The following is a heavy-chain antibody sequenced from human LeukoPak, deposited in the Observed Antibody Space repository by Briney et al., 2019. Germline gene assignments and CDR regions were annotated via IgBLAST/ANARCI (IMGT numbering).Heavy chain of an antibody. CDR2: INHSGST. CDR3: ARLLTT. Sequence: KPSETLSLTCAVYGGSFSGYYWSWIRQPPGKGLEWIGEINHSGSTNYNPSLKSRVTISVDTSKNQFSLKLSSVTAADTAVYYCARLLTTWGQGTLVTVSS. D-gene: IGHD3-9*01. CDR1: GGSFSGYY. V-gene: IGHV4-34*01. J-gene: IGHJ4*02.